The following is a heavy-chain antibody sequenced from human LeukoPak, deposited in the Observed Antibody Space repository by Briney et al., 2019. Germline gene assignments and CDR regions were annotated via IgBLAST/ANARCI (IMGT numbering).Heavy chain of an antibody. V-gene: IGHV3-21*01. Sequence: PGGSLRLSCAASGFTFSNYAMSWVRQAPRKGLEWVSSISSSSSYIYYADSVKGRFTISRDNAKNSLYLQMNSLRAEDTAVYYCARAYSETYGLGYYYMDVWGKGTTVTISS. CDR1: GFTFSNYA. CDR3: ARAYSETYGLGYYYMDV. CDR2: ISSSSSYI. J-gene: IGHJ6*03. D-gene: IGHD1-26*01.